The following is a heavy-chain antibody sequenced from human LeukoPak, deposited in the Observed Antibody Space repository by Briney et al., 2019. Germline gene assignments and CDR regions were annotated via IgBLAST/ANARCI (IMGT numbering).Heavy chain of an antibody. CDR3: SKEAAAGTWFDP. CDR2: IRYDGSKK. J-gene: IGHJ5*02. V-gene: IGHV3-30*02. CDR1: GFTFRSFG. D-gene: IGHD6-13*01. Sequence: GGSLRLSCAASGFTFRSFGINWVRQAPGKGLEWVSFIRYDGSKKYYADSVKGRFTISRDNSKNTVYLQMNSLRAEDTAVYYCSKEAAAGTWFDPWGQGTLVTVSS.